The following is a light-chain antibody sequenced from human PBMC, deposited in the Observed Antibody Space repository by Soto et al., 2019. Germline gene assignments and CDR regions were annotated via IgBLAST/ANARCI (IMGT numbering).Light chain of an antibody. V-gene: IGKV2-24*01. CDR3: MQKTQFPLT. CDR1: QSLVHSDGNTY. Sequence: DIVMTQTPLSSPVTLGQPASISCRSSQSLVHSDGNTYLSGLQQRTVQTPRVLIYEISNRLYGVADRFSGSGAGTDFSMKISRVEADDVGVSYCMQKTQFPLTFGQGTRLEIK. J-gene: IGKJ5*01. CDR2: EIS.